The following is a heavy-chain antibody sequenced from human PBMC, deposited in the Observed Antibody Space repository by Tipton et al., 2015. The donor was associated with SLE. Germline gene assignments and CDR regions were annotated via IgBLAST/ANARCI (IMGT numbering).Heavy chain of an antibody. Sequence: TLSLTCTVSGGSISSYYWSWIRQPPGKGLEWIGYIYYSGSTNYNPSLKSRVTISVDTSKNQFSLKLSSVTAADTAVYYCAREPRGGIAAAALRYFDLWGRGTLVTVSS. V-gene: IGHV4-59*01. CDR1: GGSISSYY. J-gene: IGHJ2*01. CDR2: IYYSGST. D-gene: IGHD6-13*01. CDR3: AREPRGGIAAAALRYFDL.